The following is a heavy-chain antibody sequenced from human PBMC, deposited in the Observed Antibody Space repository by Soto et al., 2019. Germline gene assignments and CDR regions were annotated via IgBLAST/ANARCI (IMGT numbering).Heavy chain of an antibody. D-gene: IGHD2-15*01. CDR3: ARTYCSGGSCYSGSPSHFDY. CDR1: GGSISSSSYY. J-gene: IGHJ4*02. CDR2: IYYSGST. V-gene: IGHV4-39*01. Sequence: SETLSLTCTVSGGSISSSSYYWGWIRQPPGKGLEWIGSIYYSGSTYYNPSLMSRVTISVDTSKNQFSLKLSSVTAADTAVYYCARTYCSGGSCYSGSPSHFDYWGQGTMVTVYS.